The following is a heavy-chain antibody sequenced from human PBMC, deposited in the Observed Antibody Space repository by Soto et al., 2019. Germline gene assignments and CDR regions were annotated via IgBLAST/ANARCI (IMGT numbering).Heavy chain of an antibody. J-gene: IGHJ4*02. CDR3: ARGITMVRGPTR. D-gene: IGHD3-10*01. CDR2: INHSGST. V-gene: IGHV4-34*01. Sequence: SETLSLTCAVYGGSFSGYYWSWIRQPPGKGLEWIGEINHSGSTNYNPSLKSRVTISVDTSKNQFSLKLSSVTAADTAVYYCARGITMVRGPTRWGQGTLVTVS. CDR1: GGSFSGYY.